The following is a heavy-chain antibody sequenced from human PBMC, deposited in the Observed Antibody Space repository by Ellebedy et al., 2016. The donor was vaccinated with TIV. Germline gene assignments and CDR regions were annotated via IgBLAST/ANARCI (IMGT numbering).Heavy chain of an antibody. Sequence: ASVKVSXXASGYTFTGYYMHWVRQAPGQGLEWMGWINPNSGGTNYAQKFQGRVTMTRDTSISTAYMELSRLRSDDTAVYYCARGGIQRWLHPRPFDYWGQGTLVTVSS. CDR2: INPNSGGT. V-gene: IGHV1-2*02. D-gene: IGHD5-24*01. CDR3: ARGGIQRWLHPRPFDY. CDR1: GYTFTGYY. J-gene: IGHJ4*02.